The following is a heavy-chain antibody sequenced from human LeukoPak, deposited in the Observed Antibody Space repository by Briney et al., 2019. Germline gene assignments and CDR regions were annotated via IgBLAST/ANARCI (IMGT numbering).Heavy chain of an antibody. J-gene: IGHJ5*02. CDR1: GFILSDHY. CDR2: TRNKANSYTT. Sequence: GGSLRLSCAASGFILSDHYIDWVRQAPGKGLEWVGRTRNKANSYTTEYAASVKGRFTISRDDPKNLLYLQMNSLKSEDTAVYYCGRSGRYRPSDLWGQGTLVTVTS. V-gene: IGHV3-72*01. CDR3: GRSGRYRPSDL. D-gene: IGHD1-26*01.